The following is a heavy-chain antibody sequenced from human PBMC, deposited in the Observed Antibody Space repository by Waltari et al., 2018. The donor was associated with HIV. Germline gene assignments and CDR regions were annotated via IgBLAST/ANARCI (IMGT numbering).Heavy chain of an antibody. D-gene: IGHD2-8*02. CDR2: VGEEGSKK. CDR3: AGDGQGYCAGERCFYGMDV. CDR1: GFTVRNYG. J-gene: IGHJ6*02. V-gene: IGHV3-33*01. Sequence: QVQLVESGGGVVQPGRSLRLSCAASGFTVRNYGMHWFRQAPGKGVEGGEVVGEEGSKKYYGDSGKGRFTISRDESKRTLELQMNSVRAEDTAVYYCAGDGQGYCAGERCFYGMDVWGQGTTVTVSS.